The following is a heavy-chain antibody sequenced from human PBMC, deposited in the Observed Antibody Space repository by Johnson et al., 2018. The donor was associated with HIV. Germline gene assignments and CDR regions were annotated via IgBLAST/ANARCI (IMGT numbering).Heavy chain of an antibody. J-gene: IGHJ3*02. V-gene: IGHV3-66*01. CDR2: IYSGCDT. CDR1: GFTVSSNY. D-gene: IGHD6-19*01. CDR3: AKSDYPGIAVAGSAYDDAFDI. Sequence: VQLVESGGGLVQPGGSLTLSCAVSGFTVSSNYMSWVRQAPGKGLEWISVIYSGCDTYYADSVKGRFPISRDDSKNTLYLQMNRLTAEDTAVYYCAKSDYPGIAVAGSAYDDAFDIWGQGTMVTVSS.